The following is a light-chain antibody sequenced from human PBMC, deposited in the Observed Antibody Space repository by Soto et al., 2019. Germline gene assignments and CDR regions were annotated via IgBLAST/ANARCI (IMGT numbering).Light chain of an antibody. J-gene: IGKJ5*01. CDR3: QQRSNWPSIT. Sequence: SPATLSLSPGERATLSCRASQSVSSYLAWYQQKPGQAPRLLIYDASTRATGIPARFSGSGSGTDFTLTISSLEPEDFAVYHCQQRSNWPSITFGQGTRLEIK. V-gene: IGKV3-11*01. CDR2: DAS. CDR1: QSVSSY.